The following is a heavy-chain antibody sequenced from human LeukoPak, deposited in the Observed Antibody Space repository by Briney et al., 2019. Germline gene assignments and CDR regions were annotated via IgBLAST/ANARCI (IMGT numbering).Heavy chain of an antibody. V-gene: IGHV1-3*04. CDR2: IHTGNGFT. CDR3: ARGDDAFDI. J-gene: IGHJ3*02. Sequence: ASVKVSCKASGYSFTNYAFHWVRQAPGQSLEWMGWIHTGNGFTRYSQKFQGRVTITRDTSASTAYMELSSLRSEDTAVYYCARGDDAFDIWGQGTMVTVSS. CDR1: GYSFTNYA.